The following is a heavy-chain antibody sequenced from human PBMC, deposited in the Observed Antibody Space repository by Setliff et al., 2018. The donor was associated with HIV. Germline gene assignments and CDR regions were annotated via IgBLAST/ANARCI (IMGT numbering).Heavy chain of an antibody. CDR1: GGSFSGYD. V-gene: IGHV4-34*01. J-gene: IGHJ5*02. CDR2: INHSGST. D-gene: IGHD5-18*01. CDR3: XRRWGIRGYSS. Sequence: SXTLSXXCAVYGGSFSGYDWSWIRQPPGKGLEWIGEINHSGSTNYNXXLKSRXXXXXDTSKNPFSLKLYSVTXXDTSVYYCXRRWGIRGYSSWGXGTLVTVSS.